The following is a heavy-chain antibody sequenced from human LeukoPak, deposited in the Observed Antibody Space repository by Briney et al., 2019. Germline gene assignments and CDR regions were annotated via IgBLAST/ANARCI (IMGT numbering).Heavy chain of an antibody. CDR1: GYTLTELS. CDR3: ARVCGGDCYHYDAFDI. Sequence: GASVKVSCKVSGYTLTELSMHWVRQAPGKGLEWMGGFDPEDGETIYAQKFQGRVTITRNTSISTAYMELSSLRSADTAVYYCARVCGGDCYHYDAFDIWGQGTMVTVSS. D-gene: IGHD2-21*02. V-gene: IGHV1-24*01. CDR2: FDPEDGET. J-gene: IGHJ3*02.